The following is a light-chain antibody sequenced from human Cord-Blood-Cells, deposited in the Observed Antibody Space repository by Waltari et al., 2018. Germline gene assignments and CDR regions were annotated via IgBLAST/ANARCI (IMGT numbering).Light chain of an antibody. CDR2: EVS. Sequence: QSALTQPPSASGSPGQSVTISCTGTSSDVGGYNYVSWYQQHPGKAPKLMIYEVSKRPSGVPDLFSGSKSGNTASLTVSGLQAEDEADYYCSSYAGSNKLVVFGGGTKLTVL. V-gene: IGLV2-8*01. CDR3: SSYAGSNKLVV. J-gene: IGLJ2*01. CDR1: SSDVGGYNY.